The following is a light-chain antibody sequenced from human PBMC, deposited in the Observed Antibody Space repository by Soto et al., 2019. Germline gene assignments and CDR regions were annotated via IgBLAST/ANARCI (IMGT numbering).Light chain of an antibody. CDR2: EVV. Sequence: LTQPPSASGSPGQSFTISCTGTKSDIGVYDFVSWYQHHSGKAPRLIIYEVVQRPSGVPDRFSGSTSGNTASLTVSGLQAADEADYFRKSYAGSNTYVFGSGTKVTVL. J-gene: IGLJ1*01. CDR1: KSDIGVYDF. CDR3: KSYAGSNTYV. V-gene: IGLV2-8*01.